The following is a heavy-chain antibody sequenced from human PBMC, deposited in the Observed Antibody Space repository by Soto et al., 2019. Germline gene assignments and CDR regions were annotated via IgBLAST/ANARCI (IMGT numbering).Heavy chain of an antibody. Sequence: ASVKVSCKASGGTFSSYAISWVRQAPGQGLEWMGGIIPIFGTANYAQKFQGRVTITADESTSTAYMELSSLRSEDTAVYYCARVADYRAANTILFDPWGQGTLVTVSS. CDR3: ARVADYRAANTILFDP. J-gene: IGHJ5*02. CDR2: IIPIFGTA. V-gene: IGHV1-69*13. D-gene: IGHD3-3*01. CDR1: GGTFSSYA.